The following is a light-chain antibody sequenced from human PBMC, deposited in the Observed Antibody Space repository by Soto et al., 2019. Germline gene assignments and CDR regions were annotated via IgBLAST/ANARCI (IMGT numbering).Light chain of an antibody. CDR3: QSYDSSLSGYV. J-gene: IGLJ1*01. Sequence: QSVLTQPPSVSGAPGQRVTLSCTGSRSNIGAGYDVHWYQQFPGTAPKLLIYANNIRPSGAPGRFSASKSGTSASLAITGLQPEDEADYYCQSYDSSLSGYVFGTGTKLTVL. CDR1: RSNIGAGYD. CDR2: ANN. V-gene: IGLV1-40*01.